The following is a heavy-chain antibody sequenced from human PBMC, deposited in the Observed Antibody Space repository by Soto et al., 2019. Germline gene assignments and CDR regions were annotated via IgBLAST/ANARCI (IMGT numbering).Heavy chain of an antibody. CDR2: IWHDGTNR. CDR3: ARTGLQIVQATSYYYGLDV. Sequence: QVQLVESGGGVVQPGTSLRLSCEASGFTYNSFGMHWVPQAPGKGLEWVAMIWHDGTNRYYVDSVKGRFTISRDNSKDTLYLQMNNLRAEDTAVYYCARTGLQIVQATSYYYGLDVWGQGTTVTVSS. D-gene: IGHD2-8*01. CDR1: GFTYNSFG. V-gene: IGHV3-33*01. J-gene: IGHJ6*02.